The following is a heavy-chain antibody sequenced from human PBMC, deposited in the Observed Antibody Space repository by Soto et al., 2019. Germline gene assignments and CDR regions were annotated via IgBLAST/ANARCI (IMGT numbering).Heavy chain of an antibody. V-gene: IGHV3-23*01. CDR3: AKNIHSSSGFDY. D-gene: IGHD6-6*01. CDR2: TSGGGDAT. CDR1: GFTFNNFA. Sequence: EVQVLESGGGLVQPGGSLRLSCAATGFTFNNFAMNWVRQGPGKGLEWVSGTSGGGDATRYADSVKGRFTISRDNAESMVYLDMYSLIPDDTAIYYCAKNIHSSSGFDYWGQGTQVTVSS. J-gene: IGHJ4*02.